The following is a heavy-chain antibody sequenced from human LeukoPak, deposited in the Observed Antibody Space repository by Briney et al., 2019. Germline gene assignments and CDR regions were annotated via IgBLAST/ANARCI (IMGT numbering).Heavy chain of an antibody. Sequence: PSETLSLTCTVSGGSISSGDYYWSWIRQPPGKGLEWIGYIYYSGSTYYNPSLKSRVTISVDTSKNQFSLKLSSVTAADTAVYYCARDKPQRQFDYWGQGTLVTVSS. V-gene: IGHV4-30-4*01. J-gene: IGHJ4*02. CDR1: GGSISSGDYY. CDR3: ARDKPQRQFDY. CDR2: IYYSGST.